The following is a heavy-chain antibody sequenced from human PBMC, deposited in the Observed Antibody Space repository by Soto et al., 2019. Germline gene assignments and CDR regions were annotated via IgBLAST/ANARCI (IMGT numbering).Heavy chain of an antibody. D-gene: IGHD3-3*01. CDR1: GFTFDDYA. V-gene: IGHV3-9*01. Sequence: EVQLVESGGGLVQPGRSLRLSCAASGFTFDDYAMHWVRQAPGKGLEWVSGISWNSGSIGYADSVKGRFTISRDNAKNSLYLQMNSLRAEDTALYYCAKDRREEGLRGGGMDVWGQGTTVTVSS. CDR3: AKDRREEGLRGGGMDV. CDR2: ISWNSGSI. J-gene: IGHJ6*02.